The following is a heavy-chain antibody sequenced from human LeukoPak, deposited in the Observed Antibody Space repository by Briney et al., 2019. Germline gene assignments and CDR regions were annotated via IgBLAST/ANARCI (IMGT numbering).Heavy chain of an antibody. D-gene: IGHD6-13*01. CDR3: ARGRIAARGWFDP. V-gene: IGHV4-34*01. CDR2: INHSGST. CDR1: GGSISSYY. Sequence: SETLSLTCTVSGGSISSYYWSWIRQPPGKGLEWIGEINHSGSTNYNPSLKSRVTISVDTSKNQFSLKLSSVTAADTAVYYCARGRIAARGWFDPWGQGTLVTVSS. J-gene: IGHJ5*02.